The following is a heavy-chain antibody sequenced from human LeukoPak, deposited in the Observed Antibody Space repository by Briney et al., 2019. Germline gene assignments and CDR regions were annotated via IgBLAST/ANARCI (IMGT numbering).Heavy chain of an antibody. D-gene: IGHD3-3*01. Sequence: SETLSLTCAVYGGSFSGYYWSWIRQPPGKGLEWIGEINHSGSTNYNPSLKSRVTISVDTSKNQFSLKLSSVTAADTAVYYCARDRDFSGWFDPWGQGTLVTVSS. CDR1: GGSFSGYY. CDR3: ARDRDFSGWFDP. J-gene: IGHJ5*02. CDR2: INHSGST. V-gene: IGHV4-34*01.